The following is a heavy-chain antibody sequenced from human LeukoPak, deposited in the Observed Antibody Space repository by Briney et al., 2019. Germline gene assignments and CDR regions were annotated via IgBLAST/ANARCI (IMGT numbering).Heavy chain of an antibody. V-gene: IGHV4-30-4*02. CDR3: ARRINYYGSGSVDY. D-gene: IGHD3-10*01. J-gene: IGHJ4*02. Sequence: SETLSLTCTVSGGSVMDYYWSWIRQPPGKGLEWIGYIYYSWSTYYNPSLKSRVSLSVDTSKNQFSLKLSSVTAADTAVYYCARRINYYGSGSVDYWGQGTLVTVSS. CDR1: GGSVMDYY. CDR2: IYYSWST.